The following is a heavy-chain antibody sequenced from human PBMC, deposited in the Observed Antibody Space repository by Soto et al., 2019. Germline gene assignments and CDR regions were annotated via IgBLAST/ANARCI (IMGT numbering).Heavy chain of an antibody. D-gene: IGHD3-10*01. CDR2: INHSGST. J-gene: IGHJ6*04. Sequence: SETLSLTCAVYGGSFSGYYWIWIRQPPGKGLEWIRQINHSGSTNYNPSLKSRVTISVDTSKNQFSLKLSSVTAADTDVYYCARERFGESLIRPYYYYGMDVWGRGTTVTVSS. V-gene: IGHV4-34*01. CDR3: ARERFGESLIRPYYYYGMDV. CDR1: GGSFSGYY.